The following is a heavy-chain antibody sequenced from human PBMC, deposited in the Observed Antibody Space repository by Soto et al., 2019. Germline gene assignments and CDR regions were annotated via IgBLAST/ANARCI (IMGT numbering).Heavy chain of an antibody. Sequence: ASVKVSCKASGYTFTTYGITWVRQAPGQGLEWMGWISAYDGSTNYAQKLQGRVSMTTDSSASTAYMDLRSLRSDDTAMYYCARDPASAYSSSSFDYWGQGTLVTVSS. CDR2: ISAYDGST. V-gene: IGHV1-18*04. CDR3: ARDPASAYSSSSFDY. J-gene: IGHJ4*02. D-gene: IGHD6-6*01. CDR1: GYTFTTYG.